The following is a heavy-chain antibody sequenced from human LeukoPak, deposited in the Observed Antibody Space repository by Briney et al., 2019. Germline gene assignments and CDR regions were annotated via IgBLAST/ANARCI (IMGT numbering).Heavy chain of an antibody. V-gene: IGHV1-69*02. J-gene: IGHJ4*02. CDR2: IIPILDIA. D-gene: IGHD3-10*01. CDR3: ARYYYGSGKDY. Sequence: ASVKVSCKASGGTFSSYTISWVRQAPGQGLEWMGRIIPILDIANYAQKFQGRVTITADKSTSTAYMELSSLRSEDTAVYYCARYYYGSGKDYWGQGTLVTVSS. CDR1: GGTFSSYT.